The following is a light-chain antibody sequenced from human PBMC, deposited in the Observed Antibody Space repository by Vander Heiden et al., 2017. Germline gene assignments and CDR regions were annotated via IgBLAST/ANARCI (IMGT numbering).Light chain of an antibody. CDR2: GNS. J-gene: IGLJ2*01. CDR1: SSNRGGVYE. CDR3: QSYDSSVV. Sequence: QSVLTQPPSVSGAPGQRVTISCTGSSSNRGGVYEVHGYQPHPGTAPNLLNYGNSNRPSGVPDRFSGSKSGTSASLAITGLQAEDEADYYCQSYDSSVVFGGGTKLTVL. V-gene: IGLV1-40*01.